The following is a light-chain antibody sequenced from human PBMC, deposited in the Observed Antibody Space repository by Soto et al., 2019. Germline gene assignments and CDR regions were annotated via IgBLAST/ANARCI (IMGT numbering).Light chain of an antibody. CDR2: GAS. V-gene: IGKV3-15*01. Sequence: EVVLTQSPATVSVPRGRRASLSCVASQSVSTTVAWYHQKPGQAPRLLVYGASTRATGIPARFSGSGAGTDFTLTIASLQSEDFGVYFCQQYKYWPTTFGQGTKVDI. CDR1: QSVSTT. J-gene: IGKJ1*01. CDR3: QQYKYWPTT.